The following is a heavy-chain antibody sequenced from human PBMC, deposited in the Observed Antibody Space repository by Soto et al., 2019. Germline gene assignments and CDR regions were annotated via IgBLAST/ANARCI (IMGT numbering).Heavy chain of an antibody. Sequence: PGESLKISCKGSGYSFTSYWIGWVRQMPGKGLEWMGIIYPGDSDTRYSPSFQGQVTVSADKSISTAYLQWSSLKASDTAMYHCARRATSAYSSSWDFDFWGQGTLVTVSS. CDR1: GYSFTSYW. CDR2: IYPGDSDT. D-gene: IGHD6-13*01. V-gene: IGHV5-51*01. J-gene: IGHJ4*02. CDR3: ARRATSAYSSSWDFDF.